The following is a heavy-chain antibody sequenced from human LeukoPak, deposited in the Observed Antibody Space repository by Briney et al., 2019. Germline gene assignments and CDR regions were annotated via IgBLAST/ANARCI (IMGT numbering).Heavy chain of an antibody. D-gene: IGHD2-15*01. CDR1: GFTFSVYA. V-gene: IGHV3-23*01. CDR3: LKEEAATSWSRYYFDS. Sequence: GGSLRLSCAASGFTFSVYAMSWVRQAPGKGLEWVAAISGSSSHTFYADSVTGRFTISRDNSNNTLSLQMSSLRVEDTALYYCLKEEAATSWSRYYFDSWGQGTLVTVSS. CDR2: ISGSSSHT. J-gene: IGHJ4*02.